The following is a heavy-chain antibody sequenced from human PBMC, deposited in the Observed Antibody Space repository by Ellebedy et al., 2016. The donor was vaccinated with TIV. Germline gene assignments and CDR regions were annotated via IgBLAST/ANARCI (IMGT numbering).Heavy chain of an antibody. CDR2: ISWNSDNI. D-gene: IGHD2-15*01. V-gene: IGHV3-9*01. CDR1: GFTFDDYA. CDR3: AKDPTPFCSGGTCYPRN. J-gene: IGHJ4*02. Sequence: SLKISXAASGFTFDDYAMYWVRQAPGKGLEWVSGISWNSDNIGYADSVKGRFTISRDNAKNSLYLQMNSLRPEDTALYYCAKDPTPFCSGGTCYPRNWGQGTLVTVSS.